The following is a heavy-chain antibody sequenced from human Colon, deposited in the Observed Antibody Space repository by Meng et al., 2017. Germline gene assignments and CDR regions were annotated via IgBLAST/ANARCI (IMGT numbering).Heavy chain of an antibody. J-gene: IGHJ4*02. Sequence: QALLQESGPGLGKPSGTLSLTCTVSGGSISSNNWWSWVRQSPGRGLEWIGEIYQSGSTNYSPSLKSRVTISLDKSKNQFSLKVSYMTAADTAVYFCARVPTTVDPFESWGQGTLVTVSS. CDR3: ARVPTTVDPFES. CDR1: GGSISSNNW. V-gene: IGHV4-4*02. CDR2: IYQSGST. D-gene: IGHD4-23*01.